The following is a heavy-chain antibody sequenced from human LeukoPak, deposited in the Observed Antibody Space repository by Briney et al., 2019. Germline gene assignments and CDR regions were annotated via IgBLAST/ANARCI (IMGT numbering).Heavy chain of an antibody. CDR1: GFTFSSYG. Sequence: PGGSLRLSCAASGFTFSSYGMHWVRQAPGKGLEWVAVISYDASTKYYADSVKGRFTISRDNSKSTLYLQMSSLKAEDTAVYYCAKESGIRSYGAYFPHWGQGTLVTVSS. D-gene: IGHD4-17*01. J-gene: IGHJ1*01. CDR3: AKESGIRSYGAYFPH. CDR2: ISYDASTK. V-gene: IGHV3-30*18.